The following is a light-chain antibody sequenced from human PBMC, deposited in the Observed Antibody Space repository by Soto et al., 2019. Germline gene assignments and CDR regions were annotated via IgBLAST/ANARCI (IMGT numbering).Light chain of an antibody. CDR3: QQRSTWPYT. CDR1: QSVSSY. CDR2: AAS. J-gene: IGKJ2*01. V-gene: IGKV3-11*01. Sequence: EIVLTQSPATLSLSPGERATLSCRASQSVSSYLAWYQQKPGQAPRLLIYAASNRATGIPARFSGSGSGTDFTLTISSLEPEDFAVYFCQQRSTWPYTFGQGTKLEIK.